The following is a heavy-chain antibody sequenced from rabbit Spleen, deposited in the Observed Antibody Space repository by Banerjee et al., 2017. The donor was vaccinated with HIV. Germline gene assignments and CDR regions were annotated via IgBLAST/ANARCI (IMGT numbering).Heavy chain of an antibody. D-gene: IGHD3-1*01. CDR2: INVGSGSA. Sequence: QQQLEESGGGLVKPGGTLTLTCKASGIDFSSNYYMSWVRQAPGKGLEWIASINVGSGSAYYASWAKGRFTISKTSSTTVTLQMTSLTAADTATYFCARDLATVVGWNFNLWGPGTLVTVS. V-gene: IGHV1S45*01. CDR3: ARDLATVVGWNFNL. J-gene: IGHJ4*01. CDR1: GIDFSSNYY.